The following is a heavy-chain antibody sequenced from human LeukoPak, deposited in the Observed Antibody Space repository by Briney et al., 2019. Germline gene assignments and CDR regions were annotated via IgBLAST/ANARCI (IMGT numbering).Heavy chain of an antibody. CDR1: GGSISSGDYY. Sequence: PSETLSLTCTVSGGSISSGDYYWSWIRQPPGKGLEWIGYIYYSGSTYYNPSLKSRVTISVDTSKNQFSLKLSSVTAADTAVYYCARAHAPGRYFGLWGQGTLVTVSS. D-gene: IGHD3-9*01. V-gene: IGHV4-30-4*01. CDR3: ARAHAPGRYFGL. J-gene: IGHJ4*02. CDR2: IYYSGST.